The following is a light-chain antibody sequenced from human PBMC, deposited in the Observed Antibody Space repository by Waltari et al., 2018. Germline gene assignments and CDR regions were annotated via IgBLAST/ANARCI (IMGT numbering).Light chain of an antibody. V-gene: IGLV2-23*02. CDR1: SSDVGSYNL. J-gene: IGLJ2*01. Sequence: QSALTQPASVSGSPGQSITISCTGTSSDVGSYNLVSWYQQPPGKAPKLIIYEVSKRPSGVSNRFSGSKSGNTASLTISGLQAEDEADYYCCSYAGSRTLVFGGGTKLTVL. CDR3: CSYAGSRTLV. CDR2: EVS.